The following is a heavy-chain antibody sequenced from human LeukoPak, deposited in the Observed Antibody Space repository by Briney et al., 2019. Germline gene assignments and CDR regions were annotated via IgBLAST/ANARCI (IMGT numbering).Heavy chain of an antibody. CDR2: IKQDGSEK. V-gene: IGHV3-7*01. J-gene: IGHJ4*02. Sequence: PGGSLRLSCAASGFTFSSYWMTWVRQAPGKGLELVANIKQDGSEKYYVDSVKGRFTISRDNAKNSLYLQMNSLRAEDTAVYYCARSGHSYGFGYWGQGTLVTVSS. D-gene: IGHD5-18*01. CDR1: GFTFSSYW. CDR3: ARSGHSYGFGY.